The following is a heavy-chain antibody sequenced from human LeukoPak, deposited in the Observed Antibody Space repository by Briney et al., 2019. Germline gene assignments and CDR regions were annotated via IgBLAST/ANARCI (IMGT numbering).Heavy chain of an antibody. Sequence: PGRSLRLSCAASGFTFSSYAMHWVRQAPGKGLEWVAVISYDGSNKYYADSVKGRFTISRDNSKNTLYLQMNSLRAEDTAVYYCAREVITMVRGRRMDVWGKGTTVTVSS. CDR1: GFTFSSYA. CDR3: AREVITMVRGRRMDV. J-gene: IGHJ6*04. V-gene: IGHV3-30*04. D-gene: IGHD3-10*01. CDR2: ISYDGSNK.